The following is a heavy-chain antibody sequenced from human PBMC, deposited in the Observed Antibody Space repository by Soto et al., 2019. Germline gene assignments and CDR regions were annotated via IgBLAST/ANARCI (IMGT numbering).Heavy chain of an antibody. CDR3: ASRAKHDYDSSGLDFDS. D-gene: IGHD3-22*01. V-gene: IGHV4-34*01. J-gene: IGHJ4*02. CDR1: GGSFSRFY. CDR2: INHRGSS. Sequence: PSETLSLTCAVSGGSFSRFYWSWIRQPPGMGLEWIGEINHRGSSSYNSSLKGRVTISIDTSKRQFSLKLSSMTSADTAVYYCASRAKHDYDSSGLDFDSWGQGIQVTVSS.